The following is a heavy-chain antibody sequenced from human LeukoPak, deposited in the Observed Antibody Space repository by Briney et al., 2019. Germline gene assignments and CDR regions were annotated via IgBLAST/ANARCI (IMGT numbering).Heavy chain of an antibody. V-gene: IGHV3-30-3*01. D-gene: IGHD2-15*01. CDR3: ARDLIVVVVAATPGY. CDR1: GFTFSSYA. CDR2: ISYDGSNK. J-gene: IGHJ4*02. Sequence: PGGSLRLSCAASGFTFSSYAMHWVRQAPGKGLEWVAVISYDGSNKYYADSVKGRFTISRDNSKNTLYLQMNSLRAEDTAVYYCARDLIVVVVAATPGYWGQGTLVTVSS.